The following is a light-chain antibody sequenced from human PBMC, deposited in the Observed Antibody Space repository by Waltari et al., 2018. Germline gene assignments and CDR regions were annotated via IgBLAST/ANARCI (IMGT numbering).Light chain of an antibody. CDR2: DTS. V-gene: IGKV3-20*01. CDR3: QKYGSLPAT. CDR1: QAVSRF. J-gene: IGKJ1*01. Sequence: EIVLTQSPGTLSLSQGERPTLSCRASQAVSRFLAWYQQKPGQAPRLLIYDTSTRATGIPDRFSGSGSGTDFSLTISRLEPEDFAVYYCQKYGSLPATFGQGTKVEIK.